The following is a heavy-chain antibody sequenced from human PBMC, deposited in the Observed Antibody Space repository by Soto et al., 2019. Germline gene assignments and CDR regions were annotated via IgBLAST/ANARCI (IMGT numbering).Heavy chain of an antibody. CDR1: GDSVSSNSAA. J-gene: IGHJ5*02. CDR2: TYYRSKWYN. V-gene: IGHV6-1*01. D-gene: IGHD6-13*01. Sequence: SQTLSLTCAISGDSVSSNSAAWNWIRQSQSRGLEWLGRTYYRSKWYNDYAVSVKSRITINPDTSKNQFSLQLNSVTPEDTAVYYCASSSLGSRSWGWFDPWGQGTLVTLSS. CDR3: ASSSLGSRSWGWFDP.